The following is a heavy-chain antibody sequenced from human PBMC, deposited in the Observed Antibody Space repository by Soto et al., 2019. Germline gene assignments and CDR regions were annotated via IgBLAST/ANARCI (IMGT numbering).Heavy chain of an antibody. CDR1: GFTFSSYA. J-gene: IGHJ6*02. V-gene: IGHV3-30-3*01. CDR2: ISYDGSNK. Sequence: HPGGSLRLSCAASGFTFSSYAMHWVRQAPGKGLEWVAVISYDGSNKYYADSVKGRFTISRDNSKNTLYLQMNSLRAEDTAVYYCARGPALVRGVNYGMDVWGQGTTVTVSS. CDR3: ARGPALVRGVNYGMDV. D-gene: IGHD3-10*01.